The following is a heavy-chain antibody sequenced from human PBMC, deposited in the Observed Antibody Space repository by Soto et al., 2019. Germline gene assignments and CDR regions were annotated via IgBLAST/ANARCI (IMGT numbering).Heavy chain of an antibody. CDR2: INPNSGGT. V-gene: IGHV1-2*02. CDR1: GYTFTDYY. Sequence: ASVKVSCKASGYTFTDYYVHWVRQAPGQGLEWMGWINPNSGGTKSAQKFQGRVTMTRDTSISTAYMELSRLRSDDTAVYYCARRKGDYYDSSGYHYYFDYWGQGTLVTVLL. CDR3: ARRKGDYYDSSGYHYYFDY. J-gene: IGHJ4*02. D-gene: IGHD3-22*01.